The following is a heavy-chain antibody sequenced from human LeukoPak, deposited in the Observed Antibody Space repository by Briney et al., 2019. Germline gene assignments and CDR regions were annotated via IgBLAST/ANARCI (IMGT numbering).Heavy chain of an antibody. J-gene: IGHJ6*02. D-gene: IGHD3-3*01. CDR1: GFTFSSYW. CDR2: INSDGSST. Sequence: GGSLRLSCAASGFTFSSYWMHWVRQAPGKGLVWVSRINSDGSSTGYADSVKGRFTISRDNAKNTLYLQMNSLRAEDTAVYYCAKESLTTIFGVDKYGMDVWGQGTTVTVSS. V-gene: IGHV3-74*01. CDR3: AKESLTTIFGVDKYGMDV.